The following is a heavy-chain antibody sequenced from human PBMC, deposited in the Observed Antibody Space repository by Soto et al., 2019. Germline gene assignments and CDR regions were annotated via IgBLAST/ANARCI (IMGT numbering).Heavy chain of an antibody. CDR2: ISAYNGNT. Sequence: ASVKVSCKASGYTFTSYGISWVRQAPGQGLEWMGWISAYNGNTNYAQKLQGRVTMTTDTSTSTAYMELRSLRFDDTAVYYCARDQGILTGYDYFDYWGQGTLVTVSS. D-gene: IGHD3-9*01. V-gene: IGHV1-18*04. CDR3: ARDQGILTGYDYFDY. CDR1: GYTFTSYG. J-gene: IGHJ4*02.